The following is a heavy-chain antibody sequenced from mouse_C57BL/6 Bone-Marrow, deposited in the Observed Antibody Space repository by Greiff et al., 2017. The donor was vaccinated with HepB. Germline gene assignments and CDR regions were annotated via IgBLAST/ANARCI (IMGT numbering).Heavy chain of an antibody. J-gene: IGHJ4*01. Sequence: EVQLQQSGPELVKPGASVKISCKASGYTFTDYYMNWVKQSHGKSLEWIGDINPNNGGTSYNQKFKGKATLTVDKSSSTAYMELRSLTSEDSAVYYCAGYGYDEGYAMDYWGQGTSVTVSS. CDR2: INPNNGGT. CDR1: GYTFTDYY. V-gene: IGHV1-26*01. D-gene: IGHD2-2*01. CDR3: AGYGYDEGYAMDY.